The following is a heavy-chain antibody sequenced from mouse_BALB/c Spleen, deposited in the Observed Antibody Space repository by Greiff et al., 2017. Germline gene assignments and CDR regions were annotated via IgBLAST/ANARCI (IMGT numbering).Heavy chain of an antibody. CDR1: GYAFTNYL. CDR2: INPGSGGT. V-gene: IGHV1-54*01. CDR3: ARGGGTGFDY. J-gene: IGHJ2*01. Sequence: QVQLKESGAELVRPGTSVKVSCKASGYAFTNYLIEWVKQRPGQGLEWIGVINPGSGGTNYNEKFKGKATLTADKSSSTAYMQLSSLTSDDSAVYFCARGGGTGFDYWGQGTTLTVSS. D-gene: IGHD4-1*01.